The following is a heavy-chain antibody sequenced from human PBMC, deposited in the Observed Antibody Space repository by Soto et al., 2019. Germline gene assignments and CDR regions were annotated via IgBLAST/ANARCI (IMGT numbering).Heavy chain of an antibody. Sequence: SETLSLTCSVSGGSVSSESYYWSWIRQTPGKGLEWIGNVENSGSTKYNPSLKSRVTISVDTSKNQFSLKLSSVTGADTAVYYCVRDLDGSGAYYTDFWGQGTLVTVSS. D-gene: IGHD3-10*01. CDR1: GGSVSSESYY. CDR2: VENSGST. V-gene: IGHV4-61*01. CDR3: VRDLDGSGAYYTDF. J-gene: IGHJ4*02.